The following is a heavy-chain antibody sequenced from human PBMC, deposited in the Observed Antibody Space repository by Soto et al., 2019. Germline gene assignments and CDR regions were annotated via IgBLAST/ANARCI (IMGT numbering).Heavy chain of an antibody. Sequence: PVGSLRLSCATSGLTFSNYAMSWVRQAPGGGLEWVSSMSGSSSTTYHADSVKGRFTISRDRSKNTLYLQMSSLRAEDTALYYCAKNQERELPRVIDFWGQGTLVTVSS. CDR3: AKNQERELPRVIDF. CDR2: MSGSSSTT. J-gene: IGHJ4*02. CDR1: GLTFSNYA. V-gene: IGHV3-23*01. D-gene: IGHD1-7*01.